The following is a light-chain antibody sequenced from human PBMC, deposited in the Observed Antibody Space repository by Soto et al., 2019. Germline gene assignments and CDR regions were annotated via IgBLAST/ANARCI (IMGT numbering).Light chain of an antibody. CDR1: SSDVGGYNY. CDR3: TSYTNNNSVV. Sequence: QSALTQPASVSGSPGQSITISCTGTSSDVGGYNYVSWYQHHPGKAPKLMIYEVSNRPSGVSNRFSGSKSGNTASLSISGLQAEDEADYFCTSYTNNNSVVFGGGTKVTVL. V-gene: IGLV2-14*01. CDR2: EVS. J-gene: IGLJ2*01.